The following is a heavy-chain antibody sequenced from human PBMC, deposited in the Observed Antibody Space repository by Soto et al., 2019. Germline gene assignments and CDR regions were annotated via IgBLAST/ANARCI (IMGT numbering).Heavy chain of an antibody. CDR3: ARGVGQQRNTGGYSYGPEP. J-gene: IGHJ4*02. D-gene: IGHD5-18*01. Sequence: QVQLQESGPGLVKPSGTLSLTCAVSGGSISSSNWWSWVRQPPGKGLEWIGEIYHSGSTNYNPSLKSRVTIAVDKAKNQFSLRLSSVTAADTAVYYCARGVGQQRNTGGYSYGPEPWGQGTLVTVSS. CDR1: GGSISSSNW. CDR2: IYHSGST. V-gene: IGHV4-4*02.